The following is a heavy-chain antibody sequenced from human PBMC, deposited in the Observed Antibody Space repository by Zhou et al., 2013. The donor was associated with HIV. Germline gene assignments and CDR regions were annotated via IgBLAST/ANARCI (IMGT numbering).Heavy chain of an antibody. Sequence: QVQLVQSGAEVKKPGASVKVSCKTSGYTFTGYYMHWVRQAPGQGLEWMGILNPSGGTTSYAQKFQDRITMTRDTSTSTVYMEVSSLTSDDTAMYYCAREPPNSLYFDHWGQGNPGSPSPQ. CDR1: GYTFTGYY. CDR2: LNPSGGTT. V-gene: IGHV1-46*01. J-gene: IGHJ4*02. CDR3: AREPPNSLYFDH.